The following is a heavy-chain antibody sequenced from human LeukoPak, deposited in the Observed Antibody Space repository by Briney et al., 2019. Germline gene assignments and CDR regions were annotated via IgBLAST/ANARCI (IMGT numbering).Heavy chain of an antibody. D-gene: IGHD3-22*01. CDR2: ISSGSSYI. CDR3: AREVVYYDSSGYYSPDAFDI. V-gene: IGHV3-21*01. CDR1: GFTFSSYS. J-gene: IGHJ3*02. Sequence: GSLRLSCAASGFTFSSYSMNWVRQAPGKGLEWVSPISSGSSYIYYADSVKGRFTISGDNAKNSLYLQMNSLRAEDTAVYYCAREVVYYDSSGYYSPDAFDIWGQGTMVTVSS.